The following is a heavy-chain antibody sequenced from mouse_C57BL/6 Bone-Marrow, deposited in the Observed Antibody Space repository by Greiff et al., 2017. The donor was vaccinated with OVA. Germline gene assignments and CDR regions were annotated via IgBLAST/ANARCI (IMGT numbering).Heavy chain of an antibody. CDR1: GYTFTSYD. J-gene: IGHJ1*03. CDR3: ARREGYWYFDV. V-gene: IGHV1-85*01. CDR2: ISPRDGST. Sequence: VQLQQSGPELVKPGASVKLSCKASGYTFTSYDINWVKQRPGQGLEWIGWISPRDGSTKYNEKFKGKATLTVDTSSSPASMELHSLTSEDSAVYFCARREGYWYFDVWGTGTTVTVSS.